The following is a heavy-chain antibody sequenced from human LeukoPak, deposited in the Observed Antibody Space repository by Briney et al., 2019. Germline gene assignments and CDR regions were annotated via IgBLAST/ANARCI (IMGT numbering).Heavy chain of an antibody. V-gene: IGHV3-53*01. D-gene: IGHD3-3*01. CDR2: TYSGGST. CDR1: GFTVSSNY. J-gene: IGHJ4*02. Sequence: PGGSLRLSCAASGFTVSSNYMSWVRQAPGKGLEWVSVTYSGGSTYYADSVKGRFTISRDNSKNTLYLQMNSLRAEDTAVYYCASGFTIFGVVAHFDYWGQGTLVTVSS. CDR3: ASGFTIFGVVAHFDY.